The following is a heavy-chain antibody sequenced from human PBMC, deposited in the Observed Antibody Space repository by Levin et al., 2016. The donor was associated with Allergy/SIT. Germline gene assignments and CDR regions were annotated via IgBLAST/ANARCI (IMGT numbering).Heavy chain of an antibody. D-gene: IGHD6-13*01. Sequence: SVKVSCKASGGTFSSYAISWVRQAPGQGLEWMGGIIPIFGTANYAQKFQGRVTITADESTSTAYMELSSLRSEDTAVYYCARGFSGTASPFFQHWGQGTLVTVSS. CDR2: IIPIFGTA. CDR1: GGTFSSYA. CDR3: ARGFSGTASPFFQH. J-gene: IGHJ1*01. V-gene: IGHV1-69*13.